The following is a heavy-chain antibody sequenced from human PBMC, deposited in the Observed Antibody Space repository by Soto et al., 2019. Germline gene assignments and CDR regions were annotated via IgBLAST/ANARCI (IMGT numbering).Heavy chain of an antibody. Sequence: PSETLSVSCTFSVGSISIYYWNWIGQPPGKGLEWIGYIYYSGSTNYNPSLKSRVTISVDTSKNQFSLKLSSVTAADTAVYYCARASEYYYDSSGYDNWFDPWGQGTLVTVSS. D-gene: IGHD3-22*01. CDR1: VGSISIYY. V-gene: IGHV4-59*01. CDR3: ARASEYYYDSSGYDNWFDP. J-gene: IGHJ5*02. CDR2: IYYSGST.